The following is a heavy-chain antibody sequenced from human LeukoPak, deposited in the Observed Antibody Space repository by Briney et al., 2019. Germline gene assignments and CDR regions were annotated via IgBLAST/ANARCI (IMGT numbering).Heavy chain of an antibody. CDR2: ISDSGGDT. CDR1: GFTFSNYA. J-gene: IGHJ4*02. Sequence: PGGSLRLSCAASGFTFSNYAMTWVRQAPGKGLEWASAISDSGGDTNYADSVKGRFTISRDNSKNTLYLQMNSLRAEDTAVYYCAKGTYCGGDCFAFFGYWGQGTLVTVSS. V-gene: IGHV3-23*01. D-gene: IGHD2-21*02. CDR3: AKGTYCGGDCFAFFGY.